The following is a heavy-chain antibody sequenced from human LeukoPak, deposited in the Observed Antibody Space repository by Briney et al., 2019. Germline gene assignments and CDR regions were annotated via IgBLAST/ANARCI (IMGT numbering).Heavy chain of an antibody. CDR1: GFTFSSYA. J-gene: IGHJ5*02. D-gene: IGHD3-22*01. CDR2: ISYDGSNK. Sequence: PGGSLRLSCAASGFTFSSYAMHWVRQAPGKGLEWVAVISYDGSNKYYADSVKGRFTISRDNSKNTLYLQMNSLRAEDTAVYYCARDRRFDSSGYYGNWFDPWGQGTLVTVSS. CDR3: ARDRRFDSSGYYGNWFDP. V-gene: IGHV3-30-3*01.